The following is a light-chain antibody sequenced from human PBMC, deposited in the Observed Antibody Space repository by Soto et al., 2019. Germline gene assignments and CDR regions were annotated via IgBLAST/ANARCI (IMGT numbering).Light chain of an antibody. J-gene: IGLJ2*01. V-gene: IGLV2-23*01. CDR1: SSDVGSYNL. Sequence: QSALTQPASVSGSPGQSITISCTGTSSDVGSYNLASWYQQHPGKAPKLMIYEGNKRPSGVPNRFSGSKSGNTASLTISGLQAEDEADYYCCSYAGSSTLVFGGGTKVTVL. CDR2: EGN. CDR3: CSYAGSSTLV.